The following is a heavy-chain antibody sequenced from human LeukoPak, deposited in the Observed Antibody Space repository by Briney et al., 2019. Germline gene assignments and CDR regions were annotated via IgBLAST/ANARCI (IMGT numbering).Heavy chain of an antibody. Sequence: SETLSLTCTVSGGSISSSSYYWGWIRQPPGKGLEWIGSIYYSGSTYYNPSLKSRVTISVDTSKNQFSLKLSSVTAADTAVYYCAREGMITTINWFDPWGQGTLVTVSS. J-gene: IGHJ5*02. V-gene: IGHV4-39*07. CDR1: GGSISSSSYY. D-gene: IGHD3-16*01. CDR3: AREGMITTINWFDP. CDR2: IYYSGST.